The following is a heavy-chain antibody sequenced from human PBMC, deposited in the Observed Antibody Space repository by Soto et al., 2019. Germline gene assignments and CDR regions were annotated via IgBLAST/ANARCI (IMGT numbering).Heavy chain of an antibody. D-gene: IGHD3-3*01. CDR1: GFSLSTSGMC. CDR2: IDWDDDK. Sequence: GSGPTLVNPTQTLTLTCTFSGFSLSTSGMCVSWIRQPPGKALEWLALIDWDDDKYYSTSLKTRLTISKDTSKNQVVLTMTNMDPVDTATYYCARIPLGWLNSYYGMDVWGQGTTVTV. CDR3: ARIPLGWLNSYYGMDV. V-gene: IGHV2-70*01. J-gene: IGHJ6*02.